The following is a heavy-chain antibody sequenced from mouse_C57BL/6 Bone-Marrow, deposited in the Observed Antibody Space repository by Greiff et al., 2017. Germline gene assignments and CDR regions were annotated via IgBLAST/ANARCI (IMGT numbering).Heavy chain of an antibody. CDR1: GYAFTNYL. V-gene: IGHV1-54*01. CDR2: INPGSGGT. D-gene: IGHD2-1*01. CDR3: ARSVTVAWFAY. J-gene: IGHJ3*01. Sequence: QVQLQQSGAELVRPGTSVKVSCKASGYAFTNYLIEWVKQRPGQGLEWIGVINPGSGGTNYNEKFKGKETLTADKSSSTAYMQLSSLTSEDSAVYFCARSVTVAWFAYWGQGTLVTVSA.